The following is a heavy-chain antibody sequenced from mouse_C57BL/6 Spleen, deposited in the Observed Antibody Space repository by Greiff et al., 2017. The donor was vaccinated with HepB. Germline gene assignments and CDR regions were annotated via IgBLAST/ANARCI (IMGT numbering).Heavy chain of an antibody. V-gene: IGHV1-55*01. Sequence: QVQLQQSGAELVKPGASVKMSCKASGYTFTSYWITWVKQRPGQGLEWIGDIYPGSGSTNYNEKFKSKATLTVDTSSSTAYMQLSSLTSEDSAVYYCARSPSTITTVVATGAMDYWGQGTSVTVSS. CDR1: GYTFTSYW. CDR3: ARSPSTITTVVATGAMDY. CDR2: IYPGSGST. J-gene: IGHJ4*01. D-gene: IGHD1-1*01.